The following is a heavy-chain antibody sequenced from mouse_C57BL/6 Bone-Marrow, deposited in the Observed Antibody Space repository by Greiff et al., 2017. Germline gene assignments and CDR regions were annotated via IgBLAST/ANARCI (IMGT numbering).Heavy chain of an antibody. CDR3: ARPDTPYYEGFDY. CDR1: EYAFPSHD. V-gene: IGHV5-2*01. CDR2: INSDGGST. D-gene: IGHD1-1*02. Sequence: EVKVVESGGGLVQPGESLKLSCESNEYAFPSHDMSWVRKTPENRLELVAAINSDGGSTYYPDTMERRFTISRDNTKKTLYLQRRSRGSEDTALYYCARPDTPYYEGFDYWGQGTTLTVSA. J-gene: IGHJ2*01.